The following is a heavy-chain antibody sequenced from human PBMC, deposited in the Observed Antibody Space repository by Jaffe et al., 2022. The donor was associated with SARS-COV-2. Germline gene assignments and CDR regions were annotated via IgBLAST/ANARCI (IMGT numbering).Heavy chain of an antibody. CDR1: GYTFTDNA. V-gene: IGHV1-18*01. J-gene: IGHJ4*02. CDR3: ARARRYTYRWFQDLEY. Sequence: QVQLVQSGAEVKRPGASMKVSCKASGYTFTDNAITWVRQAPGQGLEWMGWISTDSGSTVYAQKLQDRVTMTTDTSTNTAYLELRSLTSDDTAVYYCARARRYTYRWFQDLEYWGQGTLVTVSP. D-gene: IGHD2-8*02. CDR2: ISTDSGST.